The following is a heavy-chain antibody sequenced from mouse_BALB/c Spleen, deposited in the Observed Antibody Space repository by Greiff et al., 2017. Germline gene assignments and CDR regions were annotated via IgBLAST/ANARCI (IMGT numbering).Heavy chain of an antibody. Sequence: EVKLVESGPGLVKPSQSLSLTCTVTGYSITSDYAWNWIRQFPGNKLEWMGYISYSGSTSYNPSLKSRISITRDTSKNQFFLQLNSVTTEDTATYYCARREIYDGYLFAYWGQGTLVTVSA. CDR1: GYSITSDYA. CDR3: ARREIYDGYLFAY. V-gene: IGHV3-2*02. CDR2: ISYSGST. D-gene: IGHD2-3*01. J-gene: IGHJ3*01.